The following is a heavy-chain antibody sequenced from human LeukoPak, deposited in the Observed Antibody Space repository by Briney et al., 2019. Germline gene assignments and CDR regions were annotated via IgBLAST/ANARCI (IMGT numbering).Heavy chain of an antibody. CDR2: ISSSSSYI. CDR3: ARARYSSGWAPAFLFDY. V-gene: IGHV3-21*01. Sequence: PGGSLRLSCAASGFTFSSYSMNWVRQAPGKGLEWVSSISSSSSYIYYADSVKGRFTISRDNAKNSLYLQMNSLRAEDTAVYYCARARYSSGWAPAFLFDYWGQGTLVTVSS. J-gene: IGHJ4*02. CDR1: GFTFSSYS. D-gene: IGHD6-19*01.